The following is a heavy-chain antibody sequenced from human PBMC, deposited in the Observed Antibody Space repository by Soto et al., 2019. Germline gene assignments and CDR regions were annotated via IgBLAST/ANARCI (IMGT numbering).Heavy chain of an antibody. CDR3: ARRGSGSYYDY. J-gene: IGHJ4*02. CDR1: GFTFSSYA. D-gene: IGHD1-26*01. CDR2: ISGSGGSM. Sequence: EVQLLESGGGLVQPGGSLRLSCAASGFTFSSYAMRWVRQAPGKGLEWVSAISGSGGSMCYADSVKGRFTISRDNSKNTLYLQMNSLRAEDTAVYYCARRGSGSYYDYWGQGTLVTVSS. V-gene: IGHV3-23*01.